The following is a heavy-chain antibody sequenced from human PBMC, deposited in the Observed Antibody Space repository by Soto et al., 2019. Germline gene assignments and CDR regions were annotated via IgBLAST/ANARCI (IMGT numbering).Heavy chain of an antibody. J-gene: IGHJ4*02. CDR2: IIPIFGTA. CDR3: ARDVSGVYYDSSGYSAAPFDY. D-gene: IGHD3-22*01. CDR1: GGTFSSYA. Sequence: QVQLVQSGAEVKKPGSSVKVSCKASGGTFSSYAISWVRQAPGQGLEWMGGIIPIFGTANYAQKFQGRVTITADESTSTAYMELSSLRSADTAVYYCARDVSGVYYDSSGYSAAPFDYWGQGTLVTVSS. V-gene: IGHV1-69*01.